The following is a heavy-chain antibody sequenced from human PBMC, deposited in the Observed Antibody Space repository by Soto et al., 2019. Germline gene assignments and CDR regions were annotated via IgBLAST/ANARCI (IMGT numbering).Heavy chain of an antibody. Sequence: GGSLRLSCAASGFTFSTYWMDWVRQTPGKGLEWVANINQDGSEKNYVDSVKGRFTIYRDNAKNSLYLQMSSLTAEDSALYYCSRSLNSWGQGILVTVSS. V-gene: IGHV3-7*01. CDR2: INQDGSEK. CDR1: GFTFSTYW. CDR3: SRSLNS. J-gene: IGHJ4*02.